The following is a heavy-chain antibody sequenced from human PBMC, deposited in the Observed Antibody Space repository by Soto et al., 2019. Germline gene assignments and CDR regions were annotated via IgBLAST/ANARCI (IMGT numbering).Heavy chain of an antibody. CDR3: SRRTSGWYFDY. Sequence: EVPLLESGGGLVQPGGSLRLSCAASGFTFSSYAMSWVRQAPGKGLEWVSVISGSGDSTYYADSVKGRFTLSRDNSKNTLYLQMNSLRAEDTAVYYCSRRTSGWYFDYWGQGTLVTVSS. CDR2: ISGSGDST. V-gene: IGHV3-23*01. J-gene: IGHJ4*02. D-gene: IGHD6-19*01. CDR1: GFTFSSYA.